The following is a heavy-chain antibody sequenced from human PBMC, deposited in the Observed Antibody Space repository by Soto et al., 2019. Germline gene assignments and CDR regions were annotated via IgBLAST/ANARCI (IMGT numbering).Heavy chain of an antibody. V-gene: IGHV3-48*01. J-gene: IGHJ2*01. D-gene: IGHD2-21*01. CDR3: ARDPSRESDWARYLDL. CDR1: GFSFSNYA. Sequence: EVQLVESGGGLVQPGGSLRLSCAASGFSFSNYAMDWVRQAPGKGLEWVSYISGSSSNIRYADSVKGRFTISRDNAKSSVYLQMNSLRADDTTVYYCARDPSRESDWARYLDLWGRGTLVTVSS. CDR2: ISGSSSNI.